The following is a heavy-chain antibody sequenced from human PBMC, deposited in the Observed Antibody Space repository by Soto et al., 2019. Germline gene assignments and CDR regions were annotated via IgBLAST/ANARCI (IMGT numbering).Heavy chain of an antibody. CDR1: GFTFDDYA. J-gene: IGHJ6*03. D-gene: IGHD2-15*01. CDR2: ISWNSGSI. V-gene: IGHV3-9*01. Sequence: GGSLRLSCAASGFTFDDYAMHWVRQAPGKGLEWVSGISWNSGSIGYADSVKGRFTISRDNAKNSLYLQMNSLRGEDTALYYCAKDTTREDDYYYYYMDVWGKGTTVTVSS. CDR3: AKDTTREDDYYYYYMDV.